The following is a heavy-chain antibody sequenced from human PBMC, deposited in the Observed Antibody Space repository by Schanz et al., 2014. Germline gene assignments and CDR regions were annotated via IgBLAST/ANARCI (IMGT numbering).Heavy chain of an antibody. CDR2: ILYDGSNK. D-gene: IGHD3-10*01. V-gene: IGHV3-30*03. CDR1: GITLSGYG. J-gene: IGHJ6*02. CDR3: ARAQGVIRLYYGVDV. Sequence: QVQLVESGGGVVQPGRSLRLSCAASGITLSGYGLHWVRQAPGKGLEWVAVILYDGSNKYYADSVKGRFTISRDNSKNTVYLQMNSLRSDDAAVYYCARAQGVIRLYYGVDVWGQGTTVTVSS.